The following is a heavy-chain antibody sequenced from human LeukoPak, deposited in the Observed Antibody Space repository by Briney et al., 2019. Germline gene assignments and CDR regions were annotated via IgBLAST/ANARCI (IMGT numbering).Heavy chain of an antibody. CDR3: ARSRHYYDSSGYYQHDVFDM. CDR2: INSDGSST. V-gene: IGHV3-74*01. Sequence: GGSLRLSCAASGFTFSSYWMHWVRQAPGKGLVWVSRINSDGSSTSYADSVKGRFTISRDNAKNTLYLQMNSLSAEDTAVYYCARSRHYYDSSGYYQHDVFDMEGKGTVVTV. J-gene: IGHJ3*02. D-gene: IGHD3-22*01. CDR1: GFTFSSYW.